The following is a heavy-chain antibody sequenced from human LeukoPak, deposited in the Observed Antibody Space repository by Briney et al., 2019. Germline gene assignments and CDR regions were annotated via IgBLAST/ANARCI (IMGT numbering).Heavy chain of an antibody. D-gene: IGHD2-2*02. Sequence: GGSLRLSCTSSGFTFSSYAMSWVRQAPGKGLDWVSAISGSGGSTYYADTVKGRFTICRDNSTNTLYLQMNSLRAEDTAVYYCAKDICASTSCYNLPLSKGWGQGTLVTVSS. CDR2: ISGSGGST. J-gene: IGHJ4*02. CDR3: AKDICASTSCYNLPLSKG. CDR1: GFTFSSYA. V-gene: IGHV3-23*01.